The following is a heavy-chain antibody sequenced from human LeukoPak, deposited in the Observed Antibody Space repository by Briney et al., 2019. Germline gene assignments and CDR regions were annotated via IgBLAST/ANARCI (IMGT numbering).Heavy chain of an antibody. CDR2: INPNSGGT. Sequence: ASVKVSCKASGYTFTDYYIHWVRQAPGQGLEWMGWINPNSGGTNYAQKFQGRVTMTRDTSISTAYMELKRLRSDDTAVYYCARVMNREGTNYWGQGTPVTVSS. V-gene: IGHV1-2*02. J-gene: IGHJ4*02. CDR3: ARVMNREGTNY. D-gene: IGHD1-14*01. CDR1: GYTFTDYY.